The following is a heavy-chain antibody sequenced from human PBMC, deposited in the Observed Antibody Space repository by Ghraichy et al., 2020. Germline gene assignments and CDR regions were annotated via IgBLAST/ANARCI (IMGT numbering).Heavy chain of an antibody. D-gene: IGHD2-15*01. CDR2: ISYDGSNK. CDR1: GFTFSSYA. Sequence: GGSLRLSCAASGFTFSSYAMHWVRQAPGKGLEWVAVISYDGSNKYYADSVKGRFTISRDNSKNTLYLQMNSLRAEDTAVYYCAREGGDDDIVVVVAATRVGYFDYWGQGTLVTVSS. J-gene: IGHJ4*02. V-gene: IGHV3-30-3*01. CDR3: AREGGDDDIVVVVAATRVGYFDY.